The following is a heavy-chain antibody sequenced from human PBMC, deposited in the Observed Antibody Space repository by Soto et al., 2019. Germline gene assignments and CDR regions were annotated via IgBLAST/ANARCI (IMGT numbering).Heavy chain of an antibody. V-gene: IGHV1-3*01. Sequence: ASVKVSCKASGYTFTSYSMRWVLQAPGQRLEWMGWINAGNGNTKYSQKFQGRVTITRDTSASTAYMELSSLRSEDTAVYYCASQMTTNGMDVWGQGTTVTVSS. CDR2: INAGNGNT. CDR1: GYTFTSYS. J-gene: IGHJ6*02. CDR3: ASQMTTNGMDV. D-gene: IGHD4-17*01.